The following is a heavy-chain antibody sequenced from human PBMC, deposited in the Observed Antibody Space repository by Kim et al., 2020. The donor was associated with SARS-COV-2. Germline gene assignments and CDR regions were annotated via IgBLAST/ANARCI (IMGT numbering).Heavy chain of an antibody. D-gene: IGHD3-10*01. V-gene: IGHV1-8*02. CDR2: INPNSANT. CDR3: AIQGGNYDSGSYYRY. Sequence: ASVKVSCKASGYTFTSYAINWVRQATGQGLEWMGWINPNSANTAYAQKFQGRVTITRDTSIGTAYMELTSLRSEDTAVYYCAIQGGNYDSGSYYRYWGQGTLVTVSS. J-gene: IGHJ4*02. CDR1: GYTFTSYA.